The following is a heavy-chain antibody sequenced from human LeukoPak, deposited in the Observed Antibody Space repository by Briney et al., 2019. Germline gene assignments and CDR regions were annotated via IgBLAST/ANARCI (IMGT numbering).Heavy chain of an antibody. Sequence: SGGSLRLSCAASGFTFSSYAMSWVRQAPGKGLEWVSGISGSGGSTYYADSVKGRFTIFRDNSKNTLYLQMNSLRDEDTAVYHCANGWSPDYWGRGTLVTVSS. CDR3: ANGWSPDY. J-gene: IGHJ4*02. D-gene: IGHD2-15*01. CDR2: ISGSGGST. CDR1: GFTFSSYA. V-gene: IGHV3-23*01.